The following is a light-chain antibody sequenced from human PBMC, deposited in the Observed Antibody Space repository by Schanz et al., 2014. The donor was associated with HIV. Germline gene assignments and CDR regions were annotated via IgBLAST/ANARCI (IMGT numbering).Light chain of an antibody. J-gene: IGKJ1*01. CDR2: LGS. CDR3: MQCRQAPPT. Sequence: DIVLTQSPLSQPVPPGEPASFSCRSSHNLLHSNGYNYLDWYVQKPGQSPQLLIFLGSHRASGVPDRFSGSGSGTDFTLKISRVEAEDVGVYYCMQCRQAPPTFGQGTKVDIK. CDR1: HNLLHSNGYNY. V-gene: IGKV2-28*01.